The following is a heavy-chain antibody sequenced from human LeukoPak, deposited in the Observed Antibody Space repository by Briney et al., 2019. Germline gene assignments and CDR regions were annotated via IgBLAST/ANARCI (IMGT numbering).Heavy chain of an antibody. CDR1: GFTFSNYA. J-gene: IGHJ4*02. Sequence: GSLRLSCAASGFTFSNYAMSWVRQAPGKGLEWLSTISGSGGSTYYADSVNGRFTISRDNSKNTVYLQMKSLRVEATAVYYCAKGLSAAGDYYFDYWGQGALVTVSS. CDR3: AKGLSAAGDYYFDY. CDR2: ISGSGGST. D-gene: IGHD2-21*01. V-gene: IGHV3-23*01.